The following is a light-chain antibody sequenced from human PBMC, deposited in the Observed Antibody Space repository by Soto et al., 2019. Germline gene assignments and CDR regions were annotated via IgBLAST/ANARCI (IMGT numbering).Light chain of an antibody. J-gene: IGKJ1*01. V-gene: IGKV1-13*02. CDR3: QHYNTYSTWT. Sequence: AIHLTQSPSPLSASVLGIVTITCLASQGISSFLAWYQQKPGKAPKLLIYDASSLESGVPPRFSGSGSGTEFTLTISGLQPDDFATYYCQHYNTYSTWTFGQGTKVDIK. CDR1: QGISSF. CDR2: DAS.